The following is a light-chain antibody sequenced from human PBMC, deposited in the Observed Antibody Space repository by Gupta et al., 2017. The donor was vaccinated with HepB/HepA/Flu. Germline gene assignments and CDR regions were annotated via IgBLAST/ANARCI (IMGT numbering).Light chain of an antibody. CDR2: RNN. CDR3: SAGDSSRSGWV. J-gene: IGLJ3*02. V-gene: IGLV10-54*04. CDR1: NNNVGNDG. Sequence: QAGLTQPPSVSKGLRPTATLTCTGNNNNVGNDGAAWLQQHQGHPPKLLFYRNNNRPSGISERFSASTSGTTASLTITGLQTEDEADYYCSAGDSSRSGWVFGGGTKLTVL.